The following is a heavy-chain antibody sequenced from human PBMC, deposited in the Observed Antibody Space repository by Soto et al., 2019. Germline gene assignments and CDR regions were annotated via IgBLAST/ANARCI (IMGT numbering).Heavy chain of an antibody. J-gene: IGHJ4*02. CDR2: ISSSSSYI. V-gene: IGHV3-21*01. CDR1: GFTFSSYS. Sequence: LRLSCAASGFTFSSYSMNWVRQAPGKGLEWVSSISSSSSYIYYADSVKGRFTISRDNAKNSLYLQMNSLRAEDTAVYYCAREAWELAYFDYWGQGTLVTVSS. D-gene: IGHD1-26*01. CDR3: AREAWELAYFDY.